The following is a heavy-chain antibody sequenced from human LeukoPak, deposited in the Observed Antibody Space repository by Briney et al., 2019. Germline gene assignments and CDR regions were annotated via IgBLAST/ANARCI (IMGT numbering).Heavy chain of an antibody. J-gene: IGHJ4*02. Sequence: SETLSLTCAASGGCFSGYYWSWIRQPPGKGLEWIGEINHSGSTNYNPSLKSRVTISVDTSKNQFSLKLSSVTAADTAVYYCARAGYRAYYFDYWGQGTLVTVSS. CDR2: INHSGST. D-gene: IGHD6-13*01. CDR1: GGCFSGYY. V-gene: IGHV4-34*01. CDR3: ARAGYRAYYFDY.